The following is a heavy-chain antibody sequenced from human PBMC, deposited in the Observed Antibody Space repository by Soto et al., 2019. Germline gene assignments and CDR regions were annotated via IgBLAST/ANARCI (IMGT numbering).Heavy chain of an antibody. J-gene: IGHJ4*02. CDR2: ISSTTNYI. Sequence: GGSLRLSWAASGFTFTGYIMNWVRQAPGKGLEWVSSISSTTNYIYYADSMKGRFTVSRDNAKNSVYLEMNSLSAEDTAVYYCARESEDLTSNFDYWGQGTLVTVSS. CDR1: GFTFTGYI. V-gene: IGHV3-21*01. CDR3: ARESEDLTSNFDY.